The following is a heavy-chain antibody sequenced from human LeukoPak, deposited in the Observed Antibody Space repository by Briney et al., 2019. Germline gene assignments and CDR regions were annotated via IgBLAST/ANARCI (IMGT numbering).Heavy chain of an antibody. CDR2: INHSGST. D-gene: IGHD6-13*01. CDR1: GGSFSGYY. Sequence: PSETLSLTCAVYGGSFSGYYWSWIRQPPGKGLEWIGEINHSGSTNYNPSLKSRVTISVDTSKNQFSLKLGSVTAADTAVYYCARLIPSSWYPYYYYYYMDVWGKGTTVTVSS. J-gene: IGHJ6*03. CDR3: ARLIPSSWYPYYYYYYMDV. V-gene: IGHV4-34*01.